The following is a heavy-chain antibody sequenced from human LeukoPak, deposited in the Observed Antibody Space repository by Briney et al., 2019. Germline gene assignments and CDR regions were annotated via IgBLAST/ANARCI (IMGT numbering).Heavy chain of an antibody. D-gene: IGHD2-15*01. CDR2: ISYDGSNK. CDR3: AKDRRLGYCSGGSCYLDY. Sequence: GGSLRLSCAASGFTFSSYGMHWVRQAPGKGLEWVAVISYDGSNKYYADSVKGRFTISRDNSKNTLYLQMNSLRAEDTAVYYCAKDRRLGYCSGGSCYLDYWGQGTPVTVSS. CDR1: GFTFSSYG. J-gene: IGHJ4*02. V-gene: IGHV3-30*18.